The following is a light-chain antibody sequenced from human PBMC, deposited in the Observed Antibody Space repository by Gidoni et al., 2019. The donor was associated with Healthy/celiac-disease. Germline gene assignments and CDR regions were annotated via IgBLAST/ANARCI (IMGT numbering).Light chain of an antibody. J-gene: IGKJ1*01. CDR1: QSVSSN. V-gene: IGKV3-15*01. Sequence: EIVMTQSPATLSVSPGERATLSCRASQSVSSNLAWYQQKPVQAPRPLSYGASTRATGSPARFSGSGSGTEFTLTISSLQSEDFAVYYCQQYNNWWTFGQGTKVEIK. CDR2: GAS. CDR3: QQYNNWWT.